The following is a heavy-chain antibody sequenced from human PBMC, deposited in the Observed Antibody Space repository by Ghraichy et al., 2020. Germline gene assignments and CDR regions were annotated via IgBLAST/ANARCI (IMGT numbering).Heavy chain of an antibody. Sequence: GGSLRLSCVASGLMFSPYTMHWVRQAPGKGLEWVSPISSSTRYIYYADSVKGRFTISRDNAQNSLYLQMNSLRAEDTAVYYCSRGGGAGTPVLYHMDVWGLGTTVTVSS. CDR3: SRGGGAGTPVLYHMDV. V-gene: IGHV3-21*01. CDR1: GLMFSPYT. J-gene: IGHJ6*02. CDR2: ISSSTRYI. D-gene: IGHD6-19*01.